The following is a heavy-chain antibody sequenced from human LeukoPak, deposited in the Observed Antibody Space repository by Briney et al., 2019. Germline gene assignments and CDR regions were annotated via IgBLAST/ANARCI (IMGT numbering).Heavy chain of an antibody. D-gene: IGHD1-26*01. CDR1: GFTFSSYA. CDR2: ISGSGGST. Sequence: GGSLRLSCAASGFTFSSYAMSWVRQAPGKGLEWVSAISGSGGSTYYADSVKGRFTISRDNSKNTLYLQMNSLRAEDTAVYYCAKDRDIVEATRPVNWFDPWGQGTLVTVSS. J-gene: IGHJ5*02. V-gene: IGHV3-23*01. CDR3: AKDRDIVEATRPVNWFDP.